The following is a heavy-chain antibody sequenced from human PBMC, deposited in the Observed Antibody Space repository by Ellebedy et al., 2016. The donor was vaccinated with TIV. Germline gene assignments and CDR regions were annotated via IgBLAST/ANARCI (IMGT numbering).Heavy chain of an antibody. V-gene: IGHV1-3*01. CDR2: INAGNGNT. CDR3: ANNLPRTGDFDY. D-gene: IGHD7-27*01. CDR1: GYTFTSYA. Sequence: AASVKVSCKASGYTFTSYAMHWVRQAPGQRLEWMGWINAGNGNTKYSQKFQGRVTMTRDTSINTAYMELRSLTSEDTAVYYCANNLPRTGDFDYWGQGTLVTVS. J-gene: IGHJ4*02.